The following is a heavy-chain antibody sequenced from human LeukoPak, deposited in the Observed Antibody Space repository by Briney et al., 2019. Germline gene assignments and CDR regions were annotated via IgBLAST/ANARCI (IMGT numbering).Heavy chain of an antibody. Sequence: PGGPLRLSCAASGFTFSSYSMNWVRQAPGKGPEWVSSISSSSSYIYYADSVKGRFTISRDNAKNSLYLQMNSLRAEDTAVYYCARDLSYPGAIDYWGQGTLVTVSS. CDR3: ARDLSYPGAIDY. V-gene: IGHV3-21*01. J-gene: IGHJ4*02. D-gene: IGHD3-10*01. CDR1: GFTFSSYS. CDR2: ISSSSSYI.